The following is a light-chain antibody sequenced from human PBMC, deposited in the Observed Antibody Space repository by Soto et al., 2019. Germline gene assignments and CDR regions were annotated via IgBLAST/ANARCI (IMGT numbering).Light chain of an antibody. V-gene: IGKV1-5*03. CDR2: KAS. Sequence: VQMTQSHSTLSGSVGDRVTITCLASQTIRSWLAWYQQKPGKAPKLLIYKASTLKSGVPSRFSGSGSGTEFTLTISSLQPDDFATYYCQHYNSYSEAFGQGTKVDIK. CDR3: QHYNSYSEA. J-gene: IGKJ1*01. CDR1: QTIRSW.